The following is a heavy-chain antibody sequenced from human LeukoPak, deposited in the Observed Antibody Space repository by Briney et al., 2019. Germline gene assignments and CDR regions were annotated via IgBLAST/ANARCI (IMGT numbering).Heavy chain of an antibody. CDR2: ISVGSDVI. CDR3: AKSHVSTATGTGRYFDY. Sequence: GGSLRLSCAVSGLTFSNSAMSWVRQAPGKGLEWVSAISVGSDVIYYADSVKGRFAISRDNSKHTVYLQMDSLRAEDTAVYYCAKSHVSTATGTGRYFDYWGQGTLVTVPS. V-gene: IGHV3-23*01. CDR1: GLTFSNSA. D-gene: IGHD3-9*01. J-gene: IGHJ4*02.